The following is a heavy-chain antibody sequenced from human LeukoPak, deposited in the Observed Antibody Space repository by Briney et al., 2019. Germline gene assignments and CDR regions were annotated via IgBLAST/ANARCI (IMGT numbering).Heavy chain of an antibody. CDR1: GFTFDDYA. CDR3: AKDSNYDFWSGYPDY. D-gene: IGHD3-3*01. J-gene: IGHJ4*02. V-gene: IGHV3-9*03. CDR2: ISWNSGSI. Sequence: PGGSLRLSCAASGFTFDDYAMHWVRQAPGKGLEWVSGISWNSGSIGYADSVKGRFTISRDNAKNSLYLQMNSLRAEDMALYYCAKDSNYDFWSGYPDYWGQGTLVTVSS.